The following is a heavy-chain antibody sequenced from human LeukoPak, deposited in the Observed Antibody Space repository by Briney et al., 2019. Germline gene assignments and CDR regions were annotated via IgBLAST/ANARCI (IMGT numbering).Heavy chain of an antibody. Sequence: SETLSLTCTVSGGPVSSGSYYWSWIRQPPGKGLEWIGYIYYSGSTNYNPSLKSRVTISVDTSKNQFSLKLSSVTAADTAVYYCAREGLQYDYWGQGTLVTVSS. CDR3: AREGLQYDY. CDR2: IYYSGST. D-gene: IGHD4-11*01. J-gene: IGHJ4*02. CDR1: GGPVSSGSYY. V-gene: IGHV4-61*01.